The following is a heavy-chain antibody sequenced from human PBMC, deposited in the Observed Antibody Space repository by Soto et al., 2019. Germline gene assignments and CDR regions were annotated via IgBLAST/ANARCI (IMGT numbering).Heavy chain of an antibody. V-gene: IGHV1-8*01. CDR3: ARGIKYGAYSRWFDP. Sequence: ASVKVSCKASGYTFTSYDINWVRQATGRGLEYLGWMNPNSGNTGYVQKFQGRVTMTRDTSISTAYMELSSLRSEDSAVYFCARGIKYGAYSRWFDPWG. CDR1: GYTFTSYD. D-gene: IGHD4-17*01. CDR2: MNPNSGNT. J-gene: IGHJ5*02.